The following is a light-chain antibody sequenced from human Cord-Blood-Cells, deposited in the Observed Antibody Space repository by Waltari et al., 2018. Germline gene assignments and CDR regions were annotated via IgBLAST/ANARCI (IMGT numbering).Light chain of an antibody. V-gene: IGLV2-14*03. CDR3: SSYTSSSTLV. CDR2: DVS. CDR1: SSDVGGYNY. J-gene: IGLJ3*02. Sequence: QSALTQPASVSGSPGQSITISCTGTSSDVGGYNYVSWYQQHPGKAPKLMMYDVSNRPAGVSTRFSGPKSGNTASLTISGLQAEDEADYYCSSYTSSSTLVFGGGTKLTVL.